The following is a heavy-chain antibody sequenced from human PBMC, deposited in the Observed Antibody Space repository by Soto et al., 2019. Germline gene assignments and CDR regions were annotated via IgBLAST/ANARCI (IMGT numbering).Heavy chain of an antibody. Sequence: GGSLRLSCAASGFTFSNYGMHWVRQAPGKGLEWVAIIKQDGSQTYYVDSVKGRFTISRDNAKNSLYLQMNSLRVEDTALYYCARGRGWLHDYWGQGT. J-gene: IGHJ4*02. CDR1: GFTFSNYG. CDR2: IKQDGSQT. CDR3: ARGRGWLHDY. V-gene: IGHV3-7*01. D-gene: IGHD6-19*01.